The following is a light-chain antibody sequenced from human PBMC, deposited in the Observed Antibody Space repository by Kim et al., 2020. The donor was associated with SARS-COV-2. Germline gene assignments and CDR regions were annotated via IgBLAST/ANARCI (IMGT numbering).Light chain of an antibody. Sequence: SPGERATLSYRASQTVSANYLAWYQHKPGQAPRLLVYAASTRATGIPDRFSGSGSGTDFTLTISRLEPEDFALYYCQQYSGSPWTFGQGTKVDIK. V-gene: IGKV3-20*01. J-gene: IGKJ1*01. CDR1: QTVSANY. CDR3: QQYSGSPWT. CDR2: AAS.